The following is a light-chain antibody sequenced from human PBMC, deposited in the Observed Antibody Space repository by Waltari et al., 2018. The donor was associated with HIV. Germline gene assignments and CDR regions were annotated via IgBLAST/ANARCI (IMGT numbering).Light chain of an antibody. CDR1: LSNIGNNY. Sequence: QSVLTQSPSVSAAPGQMVTISCSGSLSNIGNNYVSWYQHFPGAAPTLLIYDNNRRPSGIPDRFSASKSGTSVTLGITGLQTGDEADYYCATWDASLRGVVFGGGTKLTVL. CDR3: ATWDASLRGVV. J-gene: IGLJ3*02. CDR2: DNN. V-gene: IGLV1-51*01.